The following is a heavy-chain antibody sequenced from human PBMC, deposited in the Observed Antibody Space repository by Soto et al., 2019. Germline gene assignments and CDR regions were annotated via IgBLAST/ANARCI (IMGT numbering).Heavy chain of an antibody. Sequence: QITLKESGPTLVKPTQTLTLTCTFSGFSLSTSGVGVGWIRQPPGKALEWLALIYWNDDKRYSPSLKSRLTNTKDTSKNLVVLTMTNMDPVDTATYFCAHSYSQSIGAPACFDYWGQGTLVTVSS. CDR1: GFSLSTSGVG. D-gene: IGHD2-21*01. CDR2: IYWNDDK. CDR3: AHSYSQSIGAPACFDY. J-gene: IGHJ4*02. V-gene: IGHV2-5*01.